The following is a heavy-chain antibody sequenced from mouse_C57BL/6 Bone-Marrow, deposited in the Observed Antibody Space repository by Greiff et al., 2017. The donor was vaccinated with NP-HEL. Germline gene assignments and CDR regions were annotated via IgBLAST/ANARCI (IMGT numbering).Heavy chain of an antibody. V-gene: IGHV1-55*01. Sequence: VQLQQPGAELVKPGASVTMSCKASGYTFTSYWITWVKQRPGQGLEWIGDIYPGSGSTNYNEKFKSKATLTVDTSSSTAYMQLSSLTSEDSAVYYCARWDYDYEDYYAMDYWGQGTSVTVSS. CDR2: IYPGSGST. CDR1: GYTFTSYW. CDR3: ARWDYDYEDYYAMDY. J-gene: IGHJ4*01. D-gene: IGHD2-4*01.